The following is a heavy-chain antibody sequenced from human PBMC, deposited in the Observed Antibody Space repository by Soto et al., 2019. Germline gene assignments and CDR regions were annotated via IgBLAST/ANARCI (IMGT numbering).Heavy chain of an antibody. V-gene: IGHV5-51*01. CDR3: ARLPNYYGSGSYVYYYYGMDV. J-gene: IGHJ6*02. Sequence: PGESLKISCKGSGYSFTSYLIGWVRQMPGKGLEWMGIIYPGDSDTRYSPSFQGQVTISADKSISTAYLQWSSLKASDTAMYYCARLPNYYGSGSYVYYYYGMDVWGQGTTVTVSS. D-gene: IGHD3-10*01. CDR1: GYSFTSYL. CDR2: IYPGDSDT.